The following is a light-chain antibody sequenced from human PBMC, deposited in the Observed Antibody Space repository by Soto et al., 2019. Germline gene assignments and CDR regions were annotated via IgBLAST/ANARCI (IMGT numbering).Light chain of an antibody. CDR1: SSNIGAGYD. J-gene: IGLJ2*01. CDR2: GNS. V-gene: IGLV1-40*01. Sequence: QSALTQPPSVSGAPGQRVTISCTGSSSNIGAGYDVHWYQQLPGTAPKLLIYGNSNRPSGVPDRFSGSKSGTSASRAITGLQAEDEAEYYCQSYDSSLSGYVVFGGGTKVTVL. CDR3: QSYDSSLSGYVV.